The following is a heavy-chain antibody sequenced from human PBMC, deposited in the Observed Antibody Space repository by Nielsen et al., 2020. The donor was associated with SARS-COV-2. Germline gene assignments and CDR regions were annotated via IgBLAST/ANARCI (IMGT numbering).Heavy chain of an antibody. Sequence: GESLKISCAASGLTVSSNYMSWVRQAPGKGLEWVSVFYDRRGTYYADSVKGRFTVSRDNSRNTLYLQMNNLRVEDTAVYYCARLNSPGELSPDYGMDVWGQGTTVTVSS. CDR3: ARLNSPGELSPDYGMDV. CDR2: FYDRRGT. D-gene: IGHD2/OR15-2a*01. J-gene: IGHJ6*02. V-gene: IGHV3-53*01. CDR1: GLTVSSNY.